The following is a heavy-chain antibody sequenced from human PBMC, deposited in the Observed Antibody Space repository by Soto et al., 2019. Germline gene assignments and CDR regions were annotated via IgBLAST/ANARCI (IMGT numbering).Heavy chain of an antibody. Sequence: KPSETLSLTCTVSGASMSPSYWSWIRQPPGKGLEWIGYIYYSGNTNYNPSLKSRVTMSVDTSKNQFSLILTSVTAADTAVYYCARGGWSVDPWGQGTLVTVSS. D-gene: IGHD6-19*01. CDR3: ARGGWSVDP. V-gene: IGHV4-59*01. CDR2: IYYSGNT. CDR1: GASMSPSY. J-gene: IGHJ5*02.